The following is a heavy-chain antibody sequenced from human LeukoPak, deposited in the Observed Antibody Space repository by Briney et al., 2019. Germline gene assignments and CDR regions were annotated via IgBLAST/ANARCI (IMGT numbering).Heavy chain of an antibody. Sequence: ASVKVSCKASGYTFTHAAINWVRQAPGQGLEWMGWIRTDTGNPTYAQGFTGRFVFSLDTSLSTAYLQINSLKSEDTAIYYCARDFGGYSHNIGDYIYYFDYWGQGALVTVSS. CDR1: GYTFTHAA. V-gene: IGHV7-4-1*02. J-gene: IGHJ4*02. CDR3: ARDFGGYSHNIGDYIYYFDY. D-gene: IGHD3-3*01. CDR2: IRTDTGNP.